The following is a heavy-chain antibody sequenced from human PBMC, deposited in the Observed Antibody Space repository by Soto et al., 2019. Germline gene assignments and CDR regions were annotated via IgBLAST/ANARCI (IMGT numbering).Heavy chain of an antibody. V-gene: IGHV1-8*01. CDR1: GYTFTSYD. J-gene: IGHJ4*02. Sequence: QVQLVQSGAEVKKPGASVKVSCKASGYTFTSYDINWVRQATGQGLEWMGWMSPQSGNTGYAQNFQGRVIINRDTSINTAYVELSSLRSEDTAVYYCARGVEAGLDYWGQGALVTVSS. CDR2: MSPQSGNT. D-gene: IGHD6-13*01. CDR3: ARGVEAGLDY.